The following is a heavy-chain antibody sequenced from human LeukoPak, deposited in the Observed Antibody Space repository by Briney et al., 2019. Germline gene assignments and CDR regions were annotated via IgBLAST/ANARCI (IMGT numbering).Heavy chain of an antibody. CDR3: TRGSGSYPDY. V-gene: IGHV3-20*04. CDR2: CNWGGGST. D-gene: IGHD1-26*01. Sequence: GGSLRLSCAATGITFDAYVMSWVRQAPGNGLDLVSSCNWGGGSTAYADSVNGRFPISRDNAKNSLYLQMNSLRAEDTALYYCTRGSGSYPDYWRQATLVTVSS. J-gene: IGHJ4*02. CDR1: GITFDAYV.